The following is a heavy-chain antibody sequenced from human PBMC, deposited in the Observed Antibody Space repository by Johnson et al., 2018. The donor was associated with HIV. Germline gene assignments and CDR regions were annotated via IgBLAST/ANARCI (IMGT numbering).Heavy chain of an antibody. J-gene: IGHJ3*02. CDR2: ISDSGGTI. CDR1: GFTFSSYA. V-gene: IGHV3-23*04. CDR3: ARVKGCTGGVCSALGAFDI. Sequence: VQLVESGGGLVQPGGSLRLSCAASGFTFSSYAMSWVRQAPGKGLEWVSAISDSGGTISYAASVKGRFPISRDNAKNSLYRQMNRLGAEDTAVYYCARVKGCTGGVCSALGAFDIWGQGTMVTVSS. D-gene: IGHD2-8*02.